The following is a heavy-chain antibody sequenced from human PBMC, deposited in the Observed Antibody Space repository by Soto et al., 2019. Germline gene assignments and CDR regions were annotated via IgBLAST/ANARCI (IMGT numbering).Heavy chain of an antibody. J-gene: IGHJ6*02. Sequence: GESLKISCKGSGYSFTSYWIGWVRQMPGKGLGWMGIIYPDDSDTSYSPSFQGQVTISADKSISTAYLQWSSLKASATAMYSCPRNGAPFVSGSYVHYGMDVWGQGTTVTVSS. D-gene: IGHD1-26*01. V-gene: IGHV5-51*01. CDR2: IYPDDSDT. CDR3: PRNGAPFVSGSYVHYGMDV. CDR1: GYSFTSYW.